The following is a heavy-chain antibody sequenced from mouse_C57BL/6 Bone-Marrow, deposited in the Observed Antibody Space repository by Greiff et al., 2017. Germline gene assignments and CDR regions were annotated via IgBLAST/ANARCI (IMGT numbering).Heavy chain of an antibody. CDR1: GFTFSDYG. D-gene: IGHD2-4*01. CDR3: ARTGLYYDYDEVAY. Sequence: EVKLVESGGGLVKPGGSLKLSCAASGFTFSDYGMHWVRQAPEKGLEWVAYISSGSSTIYYADTVKGRFTISRDNAKNTLCLQMTSLRSEDTDMYYCARTGLYYDYDEVAYWGQGTLVTVSA. CDR2: ISSGSSTI. V-gene: IGHV5-17*01. J-gene: IGHJ3*01.